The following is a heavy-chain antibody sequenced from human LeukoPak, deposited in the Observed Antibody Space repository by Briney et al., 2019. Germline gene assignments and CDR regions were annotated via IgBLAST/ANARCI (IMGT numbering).Heavy chain of an antibody. V-gene: IGHV3-23*01. CDR3: ATLESSGWYFDY. CDR2: ISDGGKST. Sequence: GGSLRLSCAASGFTFTTYAMRWVRQAPGKGLEWVSGISDGGKSTYYADSVKGRFTISRDNSKNTLYMQINSLRVEDTAVYYCATLESSGWYFDYWGQGTLVTVSS. CDR1: GFTFTTYA. J-gene: IGHJ4*02. D-gene: IGHD6-19*01.